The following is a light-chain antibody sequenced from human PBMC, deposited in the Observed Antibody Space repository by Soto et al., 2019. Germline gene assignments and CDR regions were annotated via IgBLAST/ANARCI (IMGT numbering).Light chain of an antibody. CDR2: AAS. J-gene: IGKJ2*01. CDR1: QDMRND. V-gene: IGKV1-17*01. CDR3: LQHNSYPYT. Sequence: DLQMTQSPSSLSASVGDRVTITCRASQDMRNDLDWYQQKPGKAPKRLIYAASSLQSGVPSRFSGSGSGTEFALTISSLQPEDFATYYCLQHNSYPYTFGQGTNLEIK.